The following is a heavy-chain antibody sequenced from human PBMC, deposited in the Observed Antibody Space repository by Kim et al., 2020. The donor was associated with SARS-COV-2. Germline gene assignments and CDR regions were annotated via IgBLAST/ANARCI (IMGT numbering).Heavy chain of an antibody. CDR2: ISSSSSYT. J-gene: IGHJ4*02. Sequence: GGSLRLSCAASGFTFSDYYMSWIRQAPGKGLEWVSYISSSSSYTNYADSVKGRFTISRDNAKNSLYLQMNSLRAEDTAVYYCARARGLQYDFWSGYYWAPFFDYWGQGTLVTVSS. CDR1: GFTFSDYY. D-gene: IGHD3-3*01. V-gene: IGHV3-11*06. CDR3: ARARGLQYDFWSGYYWAPFFDY.